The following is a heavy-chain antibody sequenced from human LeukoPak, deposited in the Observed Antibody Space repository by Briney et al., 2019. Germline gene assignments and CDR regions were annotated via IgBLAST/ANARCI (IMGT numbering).Heavy chain of an antibody. CDR1: GGSIRSLGYS. CDR2: MYHTGTT. Sequence: SETLSLTCSVSGGSIRSLGYSWGWIRQPPGKGLEWIASMYHTGTTYYNPSLKSRVTMSVDTSKNQFSLNLTSVTAADTAVFYCARSVSAYAGRGWFDPWGQGTLVTVSS. CDR3: ARSVSAYAGRGWFDP. D-gene: IGHD5-12*01. V-gene: IGHV4-39*07. J-gene: IGHJ5*02.